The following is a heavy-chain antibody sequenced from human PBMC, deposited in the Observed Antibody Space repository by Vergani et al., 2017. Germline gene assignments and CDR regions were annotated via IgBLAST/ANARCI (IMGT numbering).Heavy chain of an antibody. J-gene: IGHJ3*02. CDR3: ARWGGWSYGAFDI. V-gene: IGHV4-30-2*01. Sequence: QVQLQESGSGLVKPSQTLSLTCAVSGGSISSGGYSWSWIRQPPGKGLEWIGYIYHSGSTYYNPSLKSRVTISVDRSKNQFSLKLSSVTAADPAVYDCARWGGWSYGAFDIWGQGTMVTVSS. CDR2: IYHSGST. D-gene: IGHD1-26*01. CDR1: GGSISSGGYS.